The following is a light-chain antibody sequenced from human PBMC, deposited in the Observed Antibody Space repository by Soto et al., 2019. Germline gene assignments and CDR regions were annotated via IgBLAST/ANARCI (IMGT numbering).Light chain of an antibody. V-gene: IGKV3-11*01. CDR2: DAS. CDR3: QQRSNWPIP. CDR1: QSVSKY. J-gene: IGKJ5*01. Sequence: EIVLTQSPATLSLSPGERVTLSCRTSQSVSKYFAWYQQKPGRAPRLLIYDASSRATGIPARFIGSGSGTDFTLTISSLEPEDFAIYYCQQRSNWPIPFGQGTRLEIK.